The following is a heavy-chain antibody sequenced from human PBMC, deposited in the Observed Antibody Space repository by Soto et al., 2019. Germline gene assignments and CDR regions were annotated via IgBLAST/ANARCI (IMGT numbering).Heavy chain of an antibody. J-gene: IGHJ6*03. D-gene: IGHD6-13*01. CDR2: IISKAYGGTT. Sequence: GGSLRLSCTASGFTFGDYAMSWFRQAPGKGLEWVGFIISKAYGGTTEYAASVKGRFTISRDDSKSIAYLQMNSLKTEDTAVYYCTRGIAAGLVAYYYYYMDVWGKGTTVTVSS. CDR1: GFTFGDYA. CDR3: TRGIAAGLVAYYYYYMDV. V-gene: IGHV3-49*03.